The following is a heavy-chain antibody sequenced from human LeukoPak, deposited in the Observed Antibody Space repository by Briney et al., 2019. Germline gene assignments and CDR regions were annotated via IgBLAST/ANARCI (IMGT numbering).Heavy chain of an antibody. CDR2: ISGSGGST. J-gene: IGHJ4*02. V-gene: IGHV3-23*01. CDR3: TRRPYSSSWYYFDY. D-gene: IGHD6-13*01. CDR1: GFTFNIYA. Sequence: PGGSLRLSCAASGFTFNIYAMSWVRQFPGKGLEWVSAISGSGGSTYYADSVEGRFTISRDNAKNPLYLQMSSLRVEDTAVYYCTRRPYSSSWYYFDYWGQGTLVTVSS.